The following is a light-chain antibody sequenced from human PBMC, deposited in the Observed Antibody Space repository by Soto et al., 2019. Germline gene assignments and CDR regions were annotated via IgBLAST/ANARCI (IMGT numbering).Light chain of an antibody. J-gene: IGLJ3*02. CDR3: CSYARSSTWV. V-gene: IGLV2-23*01. CDR1: SSDVGSYNL. CDR2: DGS. Sequence: QSALTQPASVSGSPGQSITISCTGTSSDVGSYNLVSWYQQHPGKATKLMIYDGSKRPSGVSNRFSGSKSGITASLTISWLQAEDEADYYCCSYARSSTWVFGGGTKLTVL.